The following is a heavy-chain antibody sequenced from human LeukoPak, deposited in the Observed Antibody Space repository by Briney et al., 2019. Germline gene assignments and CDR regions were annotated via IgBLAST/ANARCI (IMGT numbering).Heavy chain of an antibody. V-gene: IGHV3-23*01. CDR2: ISGSGDIT. CDR3: AEGKGTNSGAFDI. Sequence: PGGSLRLSCAASAFTFSSYAMSWVRQAPGKGLKWVSTISGSGDITYYADSVKGRFTISRDNSKNTLYLQMNSLRAEDTAVYYCAEGKGTNSGAFDIWGQGTMVIVSP. J-gene: IGHJ3*02. CDR1: AFTFSSYA. D-gene: IGHD1-14*01.